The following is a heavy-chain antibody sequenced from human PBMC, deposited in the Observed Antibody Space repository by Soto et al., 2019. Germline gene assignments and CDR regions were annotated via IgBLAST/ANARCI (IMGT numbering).Heavy chain of an antibody. CDR2: ISSSSSYI. Sequence: GGSLRLSCAASGFTFSSYSMNWVRQAPGKGLEWVSSISSSSSYIYYADSVKGRFTISRDNAKNSLYLQMNSLRAEDTAVYYCASPSIAVAGNDAFDIWGQGTMVTV. J-gene: IGHJ3*02. V-gene: IGHV3-21*01. CDR3: ASPSIAVAGNDAFDI. D-gene: IGHD6-19*01. CDR1: GFTFSSYS.